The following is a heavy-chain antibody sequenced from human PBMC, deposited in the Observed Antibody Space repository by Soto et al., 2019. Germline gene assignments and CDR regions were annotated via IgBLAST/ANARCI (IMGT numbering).Heavy chain of an antibody. CDR2: IIPILGIA. Sequence: QVQLVQSGAEVKKPGSSVKVSRKASGGTFSSYTISWVRQAPGQGLEWMGRIIPILGIANYAQKFQGRVTITADKSTSTAYMELSSLRSEDTAVYYCARGSSVGYCSGGSCYDGSFDIWGQGTMVTVSS. D-gene: IGHD2-15*01. J-gene: IGHJ3*02. CDR3: ARGSSVGYCSGGSCYDGSFDI. V-gene: IGHV1-69*02. CDR1: GGTFSSYT.